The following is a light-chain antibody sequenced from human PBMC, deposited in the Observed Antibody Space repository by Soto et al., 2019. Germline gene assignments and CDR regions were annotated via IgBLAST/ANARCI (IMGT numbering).Light chain of an antibody. Sequence: QSVLTQPASVSGSPGQSIAISCTGTNSDIGSYNYVSWYQLHPGRAPKLIIFDVNNRPSGVSARFSGSKSGNTASLTISGLHDDDEADYYCCSYTAISTFVFGGGTKLTVL. J-gene: IGLJ2*01. CDR2: DVN. CDR1: NSDIGSYNY. CDR3: CSYTAISTFV. V-gene: IGLV2-14*03.